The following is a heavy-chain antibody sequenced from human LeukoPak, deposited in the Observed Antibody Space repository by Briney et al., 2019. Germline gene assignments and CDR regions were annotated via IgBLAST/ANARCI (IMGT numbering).Heavy chain of an antibody. CDR1: GGSFSGYY. CDR2: INHSGST. V-gene: IGHV4-34*01. J-gene: IGHJ3*02. Sequence: SETLSLTCAAYGGSFSGYYWSWIRQPPGKGLEWIGEINHSGSTNYNPSLKSRVTISVDTSKNQFSLKLSSVTAADTAVYYCARGPRVHPYYYDSSGYRDAFDIWGQGTMVTVSS. D-gene: IGHD3-22*01. CDR3: ARGPRVHPYYYDSSGYRDAFDI.